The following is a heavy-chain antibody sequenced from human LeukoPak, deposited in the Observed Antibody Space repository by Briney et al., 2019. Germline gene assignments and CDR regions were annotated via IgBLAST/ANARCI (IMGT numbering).Heavy chain of an antibody. CDR3: ARLRVSGSLYYLDY. J-gene: IGHJ4*02. Sequence: SETLSLTCTVSGGSISSSSYYWGWIRQPPGKGLEWIGSIYYSGSTYYNPSLKSRVTISVDTSKNQFSLKLSSVTAADTAVYYCARLRVSGSLYYLDYWGQGTLVIVSS. CDR1: GGSISSSSYY. CDR2: IYYSGST. D-gene: IGHD1-26*01. V-gene: IGHV4-39*07.